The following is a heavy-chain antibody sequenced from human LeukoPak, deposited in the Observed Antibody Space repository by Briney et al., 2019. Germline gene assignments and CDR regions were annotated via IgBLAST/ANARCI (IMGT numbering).Heavy chain of an antibody. CDR3: AFSQTVENVYGDYVAAPGFDP. J-gene: IGHJ5*02. Sequence: ASVKLSCTASGYTFTRYDINWERQATAQGLEWMGWMNPNRGNTGYTQQSQGRVTMTKNTSISTAYMELSSLRSEDTAVYAFAFSQTVENVYGDYVAAPGFDPWGQGTLVTVSS. CDR2: MNPNRGNT. V-gene: IGHV1-8*01. CDR1: GYTFTRYD. D-gene: IGHD4-17*01.